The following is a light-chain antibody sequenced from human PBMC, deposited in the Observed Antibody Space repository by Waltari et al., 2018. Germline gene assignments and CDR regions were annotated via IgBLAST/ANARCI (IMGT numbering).Light chain of an antibody. J-gene: IGLJ2*01. V-gene: IGLV2-11*01. Sequence: QSALTPPPSVSGSPGQSVTIPCTGTSNAVGGFNYVLWYQQPPGKAPKLMIYDVSKRPSGVPDRFSGSKSGNTASLTISGLQAEDEADYFCCSYAGSTRVFGGGTKLTVL. CDR1: SNAVGGFNY. CDR3: CSYAGSTRV. CDR2: DVS.